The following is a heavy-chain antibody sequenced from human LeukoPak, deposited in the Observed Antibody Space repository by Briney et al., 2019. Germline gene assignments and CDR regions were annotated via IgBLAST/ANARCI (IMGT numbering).Heavy chain of an antibody. Sequence: PSQTLSLTCTVSGGSISSGDYYSSWIRQPPGKGMEWIGYIYYSGSTYYNPSLKSRLTISVDTSKNQFSLTLSSVTAADTAVYYCARVWVYCSNTSCLGEDWGQGTLVTVSS. CDR3: ARVWVYCSNTSCLGED. D-gene: IGHD2-2*01. J-gene: IGHJ4*02. CDR1: GGSISSGDYY. V-gene: IGHV4-30-4*08. CDR2: IYYSGST.